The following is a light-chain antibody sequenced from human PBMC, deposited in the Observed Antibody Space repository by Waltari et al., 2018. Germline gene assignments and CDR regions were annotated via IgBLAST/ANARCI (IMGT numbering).Light chain of an antibody. Sequence: QSALTQPRSVSWSPGQSVTISCTGTRSDVGAYDYVSWYQQRPGKAPKLIIYDVTGRPSGVPDRFAGSQYDNKASLTSSGLQADDEADYYCCSYAGRYTNYVFGSGTKVTVL. V-gene: IGLV2-11*01. J-gene: IGLJ1*01. CDR3: CSYAGRYTNYV. CDR2: DVT. CDR1: RSDVGAYDY.